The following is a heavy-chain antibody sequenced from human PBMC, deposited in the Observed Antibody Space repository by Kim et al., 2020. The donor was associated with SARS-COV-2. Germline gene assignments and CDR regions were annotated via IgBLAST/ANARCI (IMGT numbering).Heavy chain of an antibody. CDR1: GFSFSGYD. J-gene: IGHJ6*02. CDR3: ARVGLLGAYNMDV. CDR2: IRNSGSTI. D-gene: IGHD3-16*01. Sequence: GGSLRLSCVVSGFSFSGYDMNWVRQAPGKGLEWVSYIRNSGSTIWYADSVKGRLTISRDNAKNSLYLQMNSLSDEDTAVYYCARVGLLGAYNMDVWGQGTTVTVSS. V-gene: IGHV3-48*02.